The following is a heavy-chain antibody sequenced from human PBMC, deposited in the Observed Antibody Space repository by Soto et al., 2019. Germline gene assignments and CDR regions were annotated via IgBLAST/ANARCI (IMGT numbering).Heavy chain of an antibody. J-gene: IGHJ5*02. CDR1: GGSVNGYY. V-gene: IGHV4-34*12. CDR2: IIHTGGT. CDR3: ATRITVFGLLIPPFDP. D-gene: IGHD3-3*01. Sequence: SETLSLTCAVYGGSVNGYYWNWIRQPPGKGLEWIGEIIHTGGTHYNPSLKSRVTMSVDTSKNQFSLRLSSVTAADTAIYYCATRITVFGLLIPPFDPWGQGTQVTVSS.